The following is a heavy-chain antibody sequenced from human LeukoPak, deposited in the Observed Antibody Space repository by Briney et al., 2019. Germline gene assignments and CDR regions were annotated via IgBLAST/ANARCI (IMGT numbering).Heavy chain of an antibody. Sequence: SVKVSCKASGGTFSSYAISWVRQAPGQGLEWMGGIIPIFGTANYAQKFQGRVTITADESTSTAYMELSSLRSEDTAVYYCARGKGYYDFWSGYYPESMDVWGKGTTVTVSS. CDR3: ARGKGYYDFWSGYYPESMDV. CDR2: IIPIFGTA. V-gene: IGHV1-69*13. J-gene: IGHJ6*03. D-gene: IGHD3-3*01. CDR1: GGTFSSYA.